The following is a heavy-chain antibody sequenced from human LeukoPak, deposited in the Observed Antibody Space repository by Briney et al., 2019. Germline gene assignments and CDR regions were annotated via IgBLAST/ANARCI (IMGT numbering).Heavy chain of an antibody. J-gene: IGHJ3*02. Sequence: SETLSLTCAVYGGSLSGYYWSWLRQPPGKGLEWIGEINHSGSTNYNPSLKSRVTISVDTSKNQFSLKLSSVTAADTAVYYCARRTAWGSDAFDIWGQGTMVTVSS. CDR3: ARRTAWGSDAFDI. V-gene: IGHV4-34*01. CDR1: GGSLSGYY. CDR2: INHSGST. D-gene: IGHD7-27*01.